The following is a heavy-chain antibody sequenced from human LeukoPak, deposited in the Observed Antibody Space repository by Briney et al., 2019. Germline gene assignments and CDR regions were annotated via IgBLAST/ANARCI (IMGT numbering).Heavy chain of an antibody. CDR1: GFSVSAYW. CDR3: AVLLWFGEFDY. J-gene: IGHJ4*02. V-gene: IGHV3-30*03. D-gene: IGHD3-10*01. CDR2: ISYDGSNK. Sequence: GGSLRLSCAASGFSVSAYWMSWVRQAPGKGLEWVAVISYDGSNKYYADSVKGRFTISRDNSKNTLYLQMNSLRAEDRAVCYCAVLLWFGEFDYWGQGTLVNVSS.